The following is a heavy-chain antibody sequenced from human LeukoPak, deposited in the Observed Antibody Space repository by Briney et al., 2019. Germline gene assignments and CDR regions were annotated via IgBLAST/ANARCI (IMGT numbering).Heavy chain of an antibody. J-gene: IGHJ4*02. CDR1: GLTFSIHW. V-gene: IGHV3-7*01. CDR2: INQDGSDK. Sequence: PGGSLRLSCAASGLTFSIHWMNWVRQAPGKGLECVANINQDGSDKYYVDSVKGRFTISRDNTKNSLYLQMNSLRDEDTAVYYCVGGDYWGQGTLVTVSS. CDR3: VGGDY.